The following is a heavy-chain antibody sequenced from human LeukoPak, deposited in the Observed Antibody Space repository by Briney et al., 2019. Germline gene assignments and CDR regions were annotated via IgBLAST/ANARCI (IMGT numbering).Heavy chain of an antibody. CDR1: GYTFTSYD. CDR3: ARGEYQLLYGGAFDI. V-gene: IGHV1-18*01. Sequence: ASVKVSCKASGYTFTSYDINWVRQATGQGLEWMGWISAYNGNTNYAQKLQGRVTMTTDTSTSTAYMELRSLRSDDTAVYYCARGEYQLLYGGAFDIWGQGTMVTVSS. J-gene: IGHJ3*02. CDR2: ISAYNGNT. D-gene: IGHD2-2*02.